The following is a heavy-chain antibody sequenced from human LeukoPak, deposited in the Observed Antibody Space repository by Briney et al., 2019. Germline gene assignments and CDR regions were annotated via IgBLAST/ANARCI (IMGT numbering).Heavy chain of an antibody. CDR3: ARDQKRDSYGYGY. CDR1: GFTFTSYG. V-gene: IGHV1-18*01. J-gene: IGHJ4*02. Sequence: GGSLRLSCAASGFTFTSYGISWVRQAPGQGLEWMGWISAYNGNTNYAQKLQGRVTMTTDTSTSTAYMELRSLRSDDTAVYYCARDQKRDSYGYGYWGQGTLVTVSS. CDR2: ISAYNGNT. D-gene: IGHD5-18*01.